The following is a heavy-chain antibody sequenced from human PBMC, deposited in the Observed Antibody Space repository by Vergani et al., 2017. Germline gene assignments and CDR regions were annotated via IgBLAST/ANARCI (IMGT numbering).Heavy chain of an antibody. CDR1: GYSISSGYY. CDR2: IYHSGST. V-gene: IGHV4-38-2*01. D-gene: IGHD6-13*01. J-gene: IGHJ4*02. CDR3: ARHLRQQPNDY. Sequence: QVQLQESGPGLVKPSETLSLTCAVSGYSISSGYYWGWIRQPPGKGLVWIGSIYHSGSTYYNPSLKSRVTISVDTSKNQFSLKLSSVTAADTAVYYCARHLRQQPNDYWGQGTLVTVSS.